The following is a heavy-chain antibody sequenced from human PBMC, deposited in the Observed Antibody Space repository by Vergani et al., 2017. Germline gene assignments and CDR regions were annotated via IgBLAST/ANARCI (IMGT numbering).Heavy chain of an antibody. CDR2: ISSSGSTI. Sequence: QVQLVESGGGLVKPGGSLRLSCAASGFTFSDYYMSWIRQAPGKGLEWVSYISSSGSTIYYADSVKGRFTISRDNAKNSLYLQMNSLRAEETAVYYCASPYYYDMSPSEPNWYFDLWGRGTLVTVSS. D-gene: IGHD3-22*01. CDR1: GFTFSDYY. CDR3: ASPYYYDMSPSEPNWYFDL. V-gene: IGHV3-11*01. J-gene: IGHJ2*01.